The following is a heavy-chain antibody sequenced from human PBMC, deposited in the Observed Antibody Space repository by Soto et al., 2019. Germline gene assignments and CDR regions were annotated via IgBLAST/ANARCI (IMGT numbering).Heavy chain of an antibody. V-gene: IGHV3-30*18. Sequence: QVQLVESGGGVVQPGRSLRLSCAASGFTFSSYGMHWVRQAPGKGLEWVAVISYDGSNKYYADSVKGRFTISRDNSKNTLYLQMNSLRAEDTTVYYCAKDLPPDRKIRDYYYYGMDVWGQGTTVTVSS. CDR1: GFTFSSYG. CDR3: AKDLPPDRKIRDYYYYGMDV. CDR2: ISYDGSNK. J-gene: IGHJ6*02. D-gene: IGHD3-16*01.